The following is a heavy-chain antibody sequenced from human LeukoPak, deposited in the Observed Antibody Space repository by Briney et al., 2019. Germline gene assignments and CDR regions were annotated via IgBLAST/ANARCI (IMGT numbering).Heavy chain of an antibody. Sequence: GGSLRLSCAASGFTFSSYSMNWVRQAPGKGLEWVSSISSSSSYIYYADSVKGRFTISRDNAKNSLYLQMNSLRADDTAVYYCARAVGVTTDFDYWGQGTLVTVSS. J-gene: IGHJ4*02. CDR2: ISSSSSYI. CDR3: ARAVGVTTDFDY. V-gene: IGHV3-21*01. CDR1: GFTFSSYS. D-gene: IGHD4-11*01.